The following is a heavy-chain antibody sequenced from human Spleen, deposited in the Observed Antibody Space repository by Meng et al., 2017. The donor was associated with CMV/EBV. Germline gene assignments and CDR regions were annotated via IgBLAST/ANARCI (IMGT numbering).Heavy chain of an antibody. CDR2: ISAYNGNT. Sequence: SGYTFNNYGISWVRQAPGQGLEWMGWISAYNGNTNYALNLQDRITMTIDTSTSTAYMELRSLRSDDTGVYYRARDTRIFLEWLFLDYWGQGALVTVSS. D-gene: IGHD3-3*01. V-gene: IGHV1-18*01. CDR3: ARDTRIFLEWLFLDY. CDR1: GYTFNNYG. J-gene: IGHJ4*02.